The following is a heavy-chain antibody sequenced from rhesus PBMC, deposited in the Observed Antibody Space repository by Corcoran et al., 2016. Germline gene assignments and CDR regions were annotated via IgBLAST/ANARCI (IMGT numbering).Heavy chain of an antibody. D-gene: IGHD3-28*01. V-gene: IGHV2-95*01. CDR1: GLSIRTSGPG. Sequence: QITLKEYGPALVKPTQTLTLTCTFSGLSIRTSGPGVGWIRKPTGKAQEWIASMYWNDSQYYSTSLKSMPTISKDSSKNQVVLTMTNMDPVDTATYYCARVRTRYDDSGSDDAFDCGGQGLRVTVSA. CDR2: MYWNDSQ. J-gene: IGHJ3*01. CDR3: ARVRTRYDDSGSDDAFDC.